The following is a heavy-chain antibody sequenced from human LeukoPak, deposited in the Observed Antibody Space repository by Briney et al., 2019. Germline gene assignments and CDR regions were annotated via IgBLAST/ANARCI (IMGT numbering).Heavy chain of an antibody. J-gene: IGHJ4*02. CDR2: INPSGGST. Sequence: ASVKVSYKASGYTFTSYYMHWVRQAPGQGLEWMGIINPSGGSTSYAQKFQGRVTMTRDMSTSTVYMELSSLRSEDTAVYYCARGPPFWSGTPPCDYWGQGTLVTVSS. CDR3: ARGPPFWSGTPPCDY. CDR1: GYTFTSYY. V-gene: IGHV1-46*01. D-gene: IGHD3-3*01.